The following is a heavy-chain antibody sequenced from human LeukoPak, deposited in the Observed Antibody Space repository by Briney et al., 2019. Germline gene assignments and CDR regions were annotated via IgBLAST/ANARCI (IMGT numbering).Heavy chain of an antibody. CDR2: ISNSGGST. CDR3: AKDRGGGLGRSVVFYA. CDR1: GFSRSSFA. D-gene: IGHD2-15*01. Sequence: PGGSLRFSCSTSGFSRSSFALSGDRQAPGKGLEWVSGISNSGGSTYYADSVKGRFTISRDNSKNALYLQMNSLRADDTAVYYCAKDRGGGLGRSVVFYARGQGTLVTVSS. V-gene: IGHV3-23*01. J-gene: IGHJ4*02.